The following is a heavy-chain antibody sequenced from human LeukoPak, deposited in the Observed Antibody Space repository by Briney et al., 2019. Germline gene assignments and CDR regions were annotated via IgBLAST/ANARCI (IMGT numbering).Heavy chain of an antibody. D-gene: IGHD5-18*01. CDR1: GYTFTSYA. J-gene: IGHJ4*02. CDR3: ARDLYPTWIQLLGPFDY. V-gene: IGHV1-46*01. CDR2: INPSGGST. Sequence: GASVKVSCKASGYTFTSYAMHWVRQAPGQGLEWMGIINPSGGSTSYAQKFQGRVTMTRDTSTSTVYMELSSLRSEDTAVYYCARDLYPTWIQLLGPFDYWGQGTLVTVSS.